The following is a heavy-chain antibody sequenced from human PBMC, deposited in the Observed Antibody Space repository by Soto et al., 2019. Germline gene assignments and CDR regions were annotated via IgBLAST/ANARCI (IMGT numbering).Heavy chain of an antibody. V-gene: IGHV4-34*01. CDR2: INHSGST. CDR1: GGSFSGYY. J-gene: IGHJ6*02. D-gene: IGHD6-19*01. CDR3: AREPIAVSYYGMDV. Sequence: SETLSLTCAVYGGSFSGYYWSWIRQPPGKGLEWIGEINHSGSTNYNPSLKSRVTITVDTSKNQFSLKLSSVTAADTAVYYCAREPIAVSYYGMDVWGQGTTVTVSS.